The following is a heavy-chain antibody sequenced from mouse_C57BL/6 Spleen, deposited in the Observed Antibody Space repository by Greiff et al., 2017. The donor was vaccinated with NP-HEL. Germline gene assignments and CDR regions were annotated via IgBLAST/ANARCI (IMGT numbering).Heavy chain of an antibody. CDR1: GYSITSGYY. CDR2: ISYDGSN. J-gene: IGHJ1*03. V-gene: IGHV3-6*01. Sequence: ESGPGLVKPSQSLSLTCSVTGYSITSGYYWNWIRQFPGNKLEWMGYISYDGSNNYNPSLKNRISITRDTSKNQFFLKLNSVTTEDTATYYCARSNYGYFDVWGTGTTVTVSS. D-gene: IGHD2-5*01. CDR3: ARSNYGYFDV.